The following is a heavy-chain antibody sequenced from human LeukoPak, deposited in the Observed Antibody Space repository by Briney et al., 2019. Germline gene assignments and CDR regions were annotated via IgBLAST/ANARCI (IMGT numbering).Heavy chain of an antibody. J-gene: IGHJ4*02. V-gene: IGHV4-39*01. Sequence: SETLSLTCTVSGGSISSTNYYWGWIRQPPGKGLEWIGSIYYSGSTYYNPSLKSRVTISVDTSKNQFSLKLSSVTAADTAVYYCARLGLGIVVIPAAPTHYWGQGTPVAVSS. CDR2: IYYSGST. CDR3: ARLGLGIVVIPAAPTHY. CDR1: GGSISSTNYY. D-gene: IGHD2-2*03.